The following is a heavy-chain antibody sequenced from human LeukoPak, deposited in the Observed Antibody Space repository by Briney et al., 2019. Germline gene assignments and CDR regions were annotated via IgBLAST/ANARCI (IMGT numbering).Heavy chain of an antibody. Sequence: GASVKVSCKASGYTFTGYYMHWVRQAPGQGLEWMGWINPNSGGTNYAQKFQGRVTMTRDTSISAAYMELSELRSDDTAVYYCAGQKDPRPIDYWGQGTLITVSS. CDR3: AGQKDPRPIDY. CDR2: INPNSGGT. J-gene: IGHJ4*02. V-gene: IGHV1-2*02. CDR1: GYTFTGYY.